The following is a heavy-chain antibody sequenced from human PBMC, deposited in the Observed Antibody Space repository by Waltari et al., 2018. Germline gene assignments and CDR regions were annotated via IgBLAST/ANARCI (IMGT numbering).Heavy chain of an antibody. CDR3: ASGRIVGATTPKYYFDY. V-gene: IGHV4-39*07. D-gene: IGHD1-26*01. CDR2: IYYSGST. J-gene: IGHJ4*02. Sequence: QLQLQESGPGLVKPSETLSLTCTVSGGSISSSSYYWGWIRQPPGKGLEWIGSIYYSGSTYYNPSLTSRVTISVDTSKNQFSLKLSSVTAADTAVYYCASGRIVGATTPKYYFDYWGQGTLVTVSS. CDR1: GGSISSSSYY.